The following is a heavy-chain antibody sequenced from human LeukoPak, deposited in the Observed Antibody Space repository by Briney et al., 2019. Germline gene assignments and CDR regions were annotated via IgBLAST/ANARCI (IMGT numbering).Heavy chain of an antibody. J-gene: IGHJ5*02. CDR2: IHHSGNS. Sequence: SETLSLTCTVSGASGTDYYWSWIRQSPGKGLEWISYIHHSGNSDYNPSLRSRVTTSLDTSKNQFSLNLISVTAADTAVYYCTRGHWGLQSWSQGTLVTVSS. D-gene: IGHD7-27*01. CDR1: GASGTDYY. V-gene: IGHV4-59*02. CDR3: TRGHWGLQS.